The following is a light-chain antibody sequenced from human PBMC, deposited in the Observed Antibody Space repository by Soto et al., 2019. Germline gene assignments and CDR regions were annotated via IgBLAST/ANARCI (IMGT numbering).Light chain of an antibody. J-gene: IGLJ1*01. CDR1: SRDVGGYNL. CDR3: CSYAGFSTFV. CDR2: EGN. V-gene: IGLV2-23*03. Sequence: LTQPASVSGSPGQSITISCTGTSRDVGGYNLVSWYQQHPGKAPKLMIYEGNKRPSGVSNRFSGSKSGNTASLTISGLQAEDEADYYCCSYAGFSTFVFGIGTKVTV.